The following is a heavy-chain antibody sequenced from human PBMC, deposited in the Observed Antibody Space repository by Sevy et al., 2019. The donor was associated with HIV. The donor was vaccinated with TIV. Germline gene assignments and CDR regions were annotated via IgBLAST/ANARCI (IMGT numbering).Heavy chain of an antibody. J-gene: IGHJ6*02. Sequence: LSLTCAASGFTFSDYYMSWIRQAPGKGLEWVSYISSSGSTIYYADSVKGRFTISRANAKNSLYLQMNSLRAEDTAVYYCARGRGYYDSSGYYPDYYYYYGMDVWGQGTTVTVSS. CDR3: ARGRGYYDSSGYYPDYYYYYGMDV. CDR1: GFTFSDYY. D-gene: IGHD3-22*01. V-gene: IGHV3-11*01. CDR2: ISSSGSTI.